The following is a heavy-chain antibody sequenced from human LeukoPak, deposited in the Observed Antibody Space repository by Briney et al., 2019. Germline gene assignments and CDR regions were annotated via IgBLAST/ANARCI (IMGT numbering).Heavy chain of an antibody. CDR3: AKAPARHAHFDY. CDR2: ISGSGGST. Sequence: GGTLRLSCAASGFTFSSYGMTWVRQTPGKGLEWVSAISGSGGSTYYADSVKGRFTISRDNSKNTLYLQMNSLRAEDTAVYYCAKAPARHAHFDYWGQGTLVTVSS. V-gene: IGHV3-23*01. CDR1: GFTFSSYG. D-gene: IGHD6-6*01. J-gene: IGHJ4*02.